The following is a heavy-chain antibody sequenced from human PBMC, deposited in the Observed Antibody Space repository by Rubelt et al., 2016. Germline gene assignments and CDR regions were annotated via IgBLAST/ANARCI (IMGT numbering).Heavy chain of an antibody. CDR3: ARGDYYAFPNQPFDP. CDR1: Y. Sequence: YMSWIRQAPGKGLEWVSYISSSSSYTNYADSVKGRFTISRDNAKNSLYLQMNSLRAEDTAVYYCARGDYYAFPNQPFDPWGQGTLVTVSS. CDR2: ISSSSSYT. V-gene: IGHV3-11*05. J-gene: IGHJ5*02. D-gene: IGHD3-10*01.